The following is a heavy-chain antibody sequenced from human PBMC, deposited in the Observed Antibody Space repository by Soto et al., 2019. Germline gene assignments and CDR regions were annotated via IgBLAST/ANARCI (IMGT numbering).Heavy chain of an antibody. Sequence: SVKVSCKASGGTFSSYAISWVRQAPGQGLEWMGGIIPIFGTANYAQKFQGRVTITADESTSTAYMELSSLRSEDTAVYYCARDKGYYDSSGYPPYYFDYWGQGTLVTVSS. CDR1: GGTFSSYA. CDR2: IIPIFGTA. V-gene: IGHV1-69*13. CDR3: ARDKGYYDSSGYPPYYFDY. D-gene: IGHD3-22*01. J-gene: IGHJ4*02.